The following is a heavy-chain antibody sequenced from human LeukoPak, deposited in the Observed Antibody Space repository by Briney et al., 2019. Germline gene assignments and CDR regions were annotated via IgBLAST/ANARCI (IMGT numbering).Heavy chain of an antibody. CDR1: GYTFTSYG. CDR2: ISAYNGNT. J-gene: IGHJ4*02. V-gene: IGHV1-18*01. CDR3: ARGGSYYDSSGYYYSTTGDY. D-gene: IGHD3-22*01. Sequence: ASVKVSCKASGYTFTSYGISWVRQAPGQGLEWMGWISAYNGNTNYAQKLQGRVTMTTDTSTGTAYMELRSLRSDDTAVYYCARGGSYYDSSGYYYSTTGDYWGQGTLVTVSS.